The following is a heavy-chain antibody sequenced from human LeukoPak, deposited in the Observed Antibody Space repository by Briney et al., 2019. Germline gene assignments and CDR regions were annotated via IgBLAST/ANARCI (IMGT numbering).Heavy chain of an antibody. CDR1: GYIFTSYG. D-gene: IGHD3-10*01. CDR3: ARTYYYGSGSYSAFDY. V-gene: IGHV1-18*01. J-gene: IGHJ4*02. Sequence: VSVKVSCKASGYIFTSYGISWVRQAPGQGLEWMGWISAYNGNTNYAQKLQGRVTMTTDTSTSTVYMELRSLRSDDTAVYYCARTYYYGSGSYSAFDYWGQGTLVTVSS. CDR2: ISAYNGNT.